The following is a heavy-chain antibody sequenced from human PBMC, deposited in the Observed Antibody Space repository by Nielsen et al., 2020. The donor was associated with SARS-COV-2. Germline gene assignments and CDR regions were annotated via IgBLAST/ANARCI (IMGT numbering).Heavy chain of an antibody. Sequence: GESLKISCAASGFTFSSFHMHWVRQAPGKGLVWVSRITNDERGTTYADSVKGRFTISRDNAKNTLYLQMNCLRAEDTAVYYCARLNSAYAAWGQGTLVTVSS. CDR1: GFTFSSFH. CDR2: ITNDERGT. D-gene: IGHD5-12*01. J-gene: IGHJ5*02. CDR3: ARLNSAYAA. V-gene: IGHV3-74*01.